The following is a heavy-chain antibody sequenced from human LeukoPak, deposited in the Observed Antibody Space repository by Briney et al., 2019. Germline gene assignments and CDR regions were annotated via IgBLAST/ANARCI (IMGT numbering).Heavy chain of an antibody. V-gene: IGHV3-48*03. CDR1: GFTFNSYD. J-gene: IGHJ4*02. Sequence: QAGGSLRLSCAASGFTFNSYDMNWVRQAPGKGLEWVSYISSGGSSIYYANSVKGRFTISRDNAKISLYLQMNSLRAEDTAVYYCARFNADPYFEYWGQGTLVTV. CDR2: ISSGGSSI. CDR3: ARFNADPYFEY.